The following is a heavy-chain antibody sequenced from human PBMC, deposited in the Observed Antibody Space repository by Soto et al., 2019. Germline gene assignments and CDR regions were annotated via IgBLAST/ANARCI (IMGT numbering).Heavy chain of an antibody. Sequence: SETLSLTCAVNGGSFREYYWSWLRQPPGKGLEWIGEIKQSGTTHYNPSLKRRINISIDTSKNQFSLNLTSVTAADTATYYCARDIITVIGGEIYYYFGMDVWGQGTTVT. CDR2: IKQSGTT. J-gene: IGHJ6*02. D-gene: IGHD3-10*01. V-gene: IGHV4-34*01. CDR1: GGSFREYY. CDR3: ARDIITVIGGEIYYYFGMDV.